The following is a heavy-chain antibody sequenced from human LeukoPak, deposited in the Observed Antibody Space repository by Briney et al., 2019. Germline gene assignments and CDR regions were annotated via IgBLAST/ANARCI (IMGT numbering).Heavy chain of an antibody. CDR3: ARSLSSRFSGPRRPYYFDS. Sequence: PGGSLRLCCAASGFTLSSYAMSWVRQAPGKGLQWVSGISSSGGSTYYVDSVKGRFTISTDNSKNTLYLQMNSLRAEDTAVYYCARSLSSRFSGPRRPYYFDSWGQGTLVTVSS. V-gene: IGHV3-23*01. CDR1: GFTLSSYA. CDR2: ISSSGGST. D-gene: IGHD3-16*02. J-gene: IGHJ4*02.